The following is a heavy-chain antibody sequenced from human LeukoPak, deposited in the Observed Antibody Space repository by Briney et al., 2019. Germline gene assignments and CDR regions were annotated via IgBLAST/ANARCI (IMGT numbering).Heavy chain of an antibody. CDR1: GFTFSSYW. D-gene: IGHD3-3*01. J-gene: IGHJ4*02. CDR2: IKQDASQE. CDR3: ARGVVYPAWSGPHWSDY. Sequence: GGSLRLSCAASGFTFSSYWMSWVRQAPGKGPEWVAHIKQDASQEYHVDSVKGRFTISRDNAKNSLYLQMNSLRAEDTAVYYCARGVVYPAWSGPHWSDYWGQGTLVTVSS. V-gene: IGHV3-7*01.